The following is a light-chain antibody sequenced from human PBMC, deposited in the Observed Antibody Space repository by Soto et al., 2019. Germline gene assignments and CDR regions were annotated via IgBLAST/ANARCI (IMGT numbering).Light chain of an antibody. CDR2: RNK. CDR1: SSNIGSNP. CDR3: AAWDDSLSVV. J-gene: IGLJ2*01. V-gene: IGLV1-44*01. Sequence: QPVLTQPPSASGTPGQRVTISCSGSSSNIGSNPVNWYQHLPGTAPKLLIYRNKQRPSGVPDRFSGSKSGTSASLAISGLQSEDEADYYCAAWDDSLSVVFVGGTKLTVL.